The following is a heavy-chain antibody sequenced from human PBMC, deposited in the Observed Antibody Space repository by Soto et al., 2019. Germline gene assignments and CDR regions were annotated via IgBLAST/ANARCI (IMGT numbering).Heavy chain of an antibody. CDR1: GYTFTGYY. CDR2: INPNSGGT. V-gene: IGHV1-2*02. D-gene: IGHD3-16*02. J-gene: IGHJ6*02. CDR3: AGGPRRYRHYGMDV. Sequence: QVQLVQSGAEVKKPGASVKVSCKASGYTFTGYYMHWVRQAPGQGLEWMGWINPNSGGTNYVQKFQGRVTMTRDTSISTAYMELSRLRSDDTAVYYCAGGPRRYRHYGMDVWGQGTTVTVSS.